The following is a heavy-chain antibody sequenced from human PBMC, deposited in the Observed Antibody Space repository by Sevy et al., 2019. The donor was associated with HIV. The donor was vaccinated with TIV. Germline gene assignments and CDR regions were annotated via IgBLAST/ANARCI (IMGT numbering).Heavy chain of an antibody. CDR3: ARDSRRGDFWSGPTDGFDY. Sequence: ASVKVSCKASGYTFTSYGISWARQAPGLGLEWMGWISAYKGNTNYAQKLQGRVTMTTDTSTSTAYMELRSLRSDDTAVYYCARDSRRGDFWSGPTDGFDYWGQGTLVTVSS. V-gene: IGHV1-18*01. J-gene: IGHJ4*02. CDR1: GYTFTSYG. D-gene: IGHD3-3*01. CDR2: ISAYKGNT.